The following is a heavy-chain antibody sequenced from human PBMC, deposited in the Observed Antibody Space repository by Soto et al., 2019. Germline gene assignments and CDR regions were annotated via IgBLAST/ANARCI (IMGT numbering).Heavy chain of an antibody. V-gene: IGHV4-30-4*02. CDR3: ASQITIFGVAKFAP. Sequence: SETLSLTCTVSGGSISSGHYFWSWIRQPPGKGLEGIGYIYYSGSTFYNPSLKSRVTISVDTSKNQFSLKLSSVTAADTAVYYCASQITIFGVAKFAPWGQGTLVT. CDR2: IYYSGST. J-gene: IGHJ5*02. D-gene: IGHD3-3*01. CDR1: GGSISSGHYF.